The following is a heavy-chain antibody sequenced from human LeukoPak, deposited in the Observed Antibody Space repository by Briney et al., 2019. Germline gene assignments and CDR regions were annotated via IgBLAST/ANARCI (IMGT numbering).Heavy chain of an antibody. J-gene: IGHJ4*02. D-gene: IGHD2-15*01. CDR1: GGSFSSEA. Sequence: GSSVKVSCKAFGGSFSSEAISWVRQAPGQGLEWMGGIIPIFGTANYAQKFQGRVTITTDVSTSTAYMEVSSLRSEDTAVYYCGRKAGDCGGGSCYSVDYWGQGTLVTVSS. V-gene: IGHV1-69*05. CDR3: GRKAGDCGGGSCYSVDY. CDR2: IIPIFGTA.